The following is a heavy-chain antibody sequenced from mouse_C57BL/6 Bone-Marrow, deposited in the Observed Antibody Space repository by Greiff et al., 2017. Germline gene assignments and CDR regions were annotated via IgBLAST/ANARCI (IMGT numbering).Heavy chain of an antibody. D-gene: IGHD1-3*01. Sequence: QVQLQQSGPELVKPGASVKISCKASGYAFSSSWMNWVKQRPGKGLEWIGRIYPGDGDTKYNGKFKGKATLTADKSSSTAYMQLSSLTSEDSAVYFCAREWTRDWYFDVWGTGTTVTVSS. J-gene: IGHJ1*03. CDR2: IYPGDGDT. CDR1: GYAFSSSW. V-gene: IGHV1-82*01. CDR3: AREWTRDWYFDV.